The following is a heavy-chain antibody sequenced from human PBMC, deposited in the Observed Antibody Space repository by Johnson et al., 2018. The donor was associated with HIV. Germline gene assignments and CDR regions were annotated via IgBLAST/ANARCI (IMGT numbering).Heavy chain of an antibody. D-gene: IGHD6-19*01. CDR1: GVTISSFG. Sequence: QVQLVESGGGVVQPGGSLRLSCAASGVTISSFGMHWVRQAPGKGLEWVAFIRFDGSDEYYSNSVKGRFTISRDNSKNTLYLHMGSLRVEDMATYYCARARAKVVAGLDAFDIWGQGTMVTVSS. J-gene: IGHJ3*02. CDR3: ARARAKVVAGLDAFDI. CDR2: IRFDGSDE. V-gene: IGHV3-30*02.